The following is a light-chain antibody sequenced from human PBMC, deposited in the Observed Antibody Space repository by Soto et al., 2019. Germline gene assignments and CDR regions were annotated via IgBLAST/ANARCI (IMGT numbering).Light chain of an antibody. CDR1: SSDVGAYNY. CDR3: SSYAGTNNSV. CDR2: EVS. J-gene: IGLJ1*01. Sequence: QSALTQPPSASGSPGQSVTISCTGTSSDVGAYNYVSWYQQHPGKAPRLMIYEVSERPSGVPDRFSGSKSGNTASLTVSGLQAEDEADYYCSSYAGTNNSVFGSGTKLTVL. V-gene: IGLV2-8*01.